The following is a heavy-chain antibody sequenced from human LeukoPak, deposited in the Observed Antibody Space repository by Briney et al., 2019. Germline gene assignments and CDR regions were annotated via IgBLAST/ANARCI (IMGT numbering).Heavy chain of an antibody. Sequence: SETLSLTCTVSGGSFSSYYWSLIRQPAGKGLEWIGRIYTSGSTNYNPSLKSRVTISVDTSKNQFSLKLSSVTAADTAVYYCARIGMEWLLLYYWGQGTLVTVSS. CDR2: IYTSGST. CDR3: ARIGMEWLLLYY. J-gene: IGHJ4*02. D-gene: IGHD3-22*01. V-gene: IGHV4-4*07. CDR1: GGSFSSYY.